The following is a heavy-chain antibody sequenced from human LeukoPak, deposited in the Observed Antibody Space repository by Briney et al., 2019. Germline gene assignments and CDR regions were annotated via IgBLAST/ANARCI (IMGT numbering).Heavy chain of an antibody. Sequence: AASVKVSCKASGYSFSTYAMNWMRQAPGQGLEWMGWINTDTGDPTYAQGFTGRFVFSLDTSVSTTSLQISSLKAEDTAVYYCARGTVAGNFDYWGQGTLVTVSS. V-gene: IGHV7-4-1*02. CDR1: GYSFSTYA. CDR2: INTDTGDP. CDR3: ARGTVAGNFDY. J-gene: IGHJ4*02. D-gene: IGHD6-19*01.